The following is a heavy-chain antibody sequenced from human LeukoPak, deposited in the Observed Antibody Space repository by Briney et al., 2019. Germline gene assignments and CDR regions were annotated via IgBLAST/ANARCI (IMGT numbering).Heavy chain of an antibody. V-gene: IGHV3-48*04. J-gene: IGHJ6*04. CDR3: AELGITMIGGV. Sequence: GGSLRLSCAASGFTFSHYWMSWVRQAPGKGLEWVSYISSSGSTIYYADSVKGRFTISRDNAKNSLYLQMNSLRAEDTAVYYCAELGITMIGGVWGKGTTVTISS. CDR2: ISSSGSTI. D-gene: IGHD3-10*02. CDR1: GFTFSHYW.